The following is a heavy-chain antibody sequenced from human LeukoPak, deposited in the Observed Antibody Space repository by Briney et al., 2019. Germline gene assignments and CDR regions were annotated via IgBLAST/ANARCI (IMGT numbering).Heavy chain of an antibody. CDR2: IYSGGTT. CDR3: ARALLVRNGYNYSPNYFDY. J-gene: IGHJ4*02. CDR1: GFTVNSNY. Sequence: QPGGSLRLSCAASGFTVNSNYMNWVRQAPGKGLQWVSVIYSGGTTYYADSVEGRFIISRDNSKNTLYLQMNSLRAEDTAVYYCARALLVRNGYNYSPNYFDYWGQGTLVTVSS. D-gene: IGHD5-24*01. V-gene: IGHV3-53*01.